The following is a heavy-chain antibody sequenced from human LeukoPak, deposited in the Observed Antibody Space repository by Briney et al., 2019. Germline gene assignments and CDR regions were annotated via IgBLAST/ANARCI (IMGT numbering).Heavy chain of an antibody. J-gene: IGHJ4*02. CDR1: GFTFSSYA. D-gene: IGHD4-17*01. Sequence: GGSLRLSCAAFGFTFSSYAMHWVRQAPGKGLEWVAVISFDGSNKYYADSVKGRCTISRDKSKNTLYLQMNSLRAEDTAVYYCARDRYGDYGSPDYWGQGTLVTVSS. CDR3: ARDRYGDYGSPDY. V-gene: IGHV3-30*01. CDR2: ISFDGSNK.